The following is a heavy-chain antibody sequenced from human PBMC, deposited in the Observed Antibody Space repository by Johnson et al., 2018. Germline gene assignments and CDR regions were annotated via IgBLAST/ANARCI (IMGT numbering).Heavy chain of an antibody. CDR2: XXXXXXXX. CDR1: GFTSSRRD. V-gene: IGHV3-23*04. CDR3: IYCSGTKCYDAFDI. Sequence: VQLVQSGGDLVQPGGSXXXSCAASGFTSSRRDMTWARQSPGRGLGGVSXXXXXXXXXXXXXXXXXXSTISRDNFNITLYLQMNSLRDDDTAIYYCIYCSGTKCYDAFDIWGQGTAVTVSS. J-gene: IGHJ3*02. D-gene: IGHD2-15*01.